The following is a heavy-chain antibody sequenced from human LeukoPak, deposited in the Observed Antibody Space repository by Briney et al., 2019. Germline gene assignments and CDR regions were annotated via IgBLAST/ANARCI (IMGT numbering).Heavy chain of an antibody. V-gene: IGHV3-73*01. CDR3: RHIEYVAPDS. J-gene: IGHJ4*02. CDR2: VRSRDKNYAT. D-gene: IGHD2-21*01. Sequence: GGSLRLSCAASGLGFAGSAVHWVRQTSGRGLEWIGCVRSRDKNYATIYGASARGRFTISRVDSRNTASLQMNSLNTEDTAVYYFRHIEYVAPDSWGQGTLVTVSS. CDR1: GLGFAGSA.